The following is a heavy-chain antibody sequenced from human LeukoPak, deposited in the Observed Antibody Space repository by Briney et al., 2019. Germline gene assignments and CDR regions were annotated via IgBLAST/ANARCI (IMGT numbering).Heavy chain of an antibody. CDR2: IKQDGSEE. J-gene: IGHJ4*02. CDR1: GFTFSGYW. V-gene: IGHV3-7*01. CDR3: ARDGYASGSHDY. D-gene: IGHD3-10*01. Sequence: AGGSLRLSCAASGFTFSGYWMSWVRQAPGKGREWVANIKQDGSEENYVGSVRGRFIISRDNAKNSLYLQMNSLRVDDTAVYYCARDGYASGSHDYWGQGTLVTVSS.